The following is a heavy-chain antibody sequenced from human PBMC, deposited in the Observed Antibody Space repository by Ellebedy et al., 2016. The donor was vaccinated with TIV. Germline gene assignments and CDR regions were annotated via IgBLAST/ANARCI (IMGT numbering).Heavy chain of an antibody. CDR1: GGSISNSHG. CDR2: ISRDGDT. D-gene: IGHD3-10*01. Sequence: MPSETLSLTCTISGGSISNSHGWHWVRQSPGKGLEWIGEISRDGDTYYNPSLQSRVTITIDRSSNQFSLKLSSVTAAATAMYYCARRGVAIRGYPYYYFDYWGQGILVTVSS. V-gene: IGHV4-4*02. J-gene: IGHJ4*02. CDR3: ARRGVAIRGYPYYYFDY.